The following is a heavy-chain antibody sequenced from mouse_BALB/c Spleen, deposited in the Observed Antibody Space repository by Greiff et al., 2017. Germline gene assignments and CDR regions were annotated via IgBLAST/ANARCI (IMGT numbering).Heavy chain of an antibody. CDR1: GYTFTSYW. V-gene: IGHV1-87*01. Sequence: QVQLKESGAELARPGASVKLSCKASGYTFTSYWMQWVKQRPGQGLEWIGAIYPGDGDTRYTQKFKGKATLTADKSSSTAYMQLSSLASEDSAVYYCARCPSYGNFDYWGQGTTLTVSS. D-gene: IGHD2-10*01. CDR2: IYPGDGDT. J-gene: IGHJ2*01. CDR3: ARCPSYGNFDY.